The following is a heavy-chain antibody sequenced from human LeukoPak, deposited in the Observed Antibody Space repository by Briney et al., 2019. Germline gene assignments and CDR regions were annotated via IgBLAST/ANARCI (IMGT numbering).Heavy chain of an antibody. V-gene: IGHV4-59*01. D-gene: IGHD5-24*01. CDR2: IYYSGST. CDR3: AREGDPDGYITYFDY. CDR1: GGSISSYY. Sequence: SETLSLTCTVSGGSISSYYWSWIRQPPGRGLEWIGYIYYSGSTNYNPSLKSRVTISVDTSKNQFSLKLSSVTAADTAVYYCAREGDPDGYITYFDYWGQGTLVTVSS. J-gene: IGHJ4*02.